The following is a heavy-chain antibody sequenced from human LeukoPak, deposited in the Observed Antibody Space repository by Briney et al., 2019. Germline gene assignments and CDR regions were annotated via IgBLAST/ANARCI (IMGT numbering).Heavy chain of an antibody. Sequence: PSETLSLTCTVSGDSISSGDYFWTWIRQPPGKGLEWIGSVYYRGNTYYNPSLKSRVTISVVTSKSQFSLRLNSVTAADTSVYYCARLWSGLRPPDYWGQGTLVTVSS. CDR3: ARLWSGLRPPDY. J-gene: IGHJ4*02. D-gene: IGHD3-3*01. V-gene: IGHV4-39*01. CDR2: VYYRGNT. CDR1: GDSISSGDYF.